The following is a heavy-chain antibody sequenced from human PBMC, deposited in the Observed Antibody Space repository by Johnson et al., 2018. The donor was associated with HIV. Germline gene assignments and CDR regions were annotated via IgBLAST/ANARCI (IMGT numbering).Heavy chain of an antibody. D-gene: IGHD1-26*01. CDR3: AKAQGSLPVEIYAFDI. J-gene: IGHJ3*02. Sequence: VQLVESGGALVQPGRSLRLSCATSGFSFDDYAMHWVRQAPGKGLEWVSGIIWNSDEIGYADSVKGRFTISRDNAKNSLYLQMNSLRAEDTALYYCAKAQGSLPVEIYAFDIWGQGTMVTVSS. CDR1: GFSFDDYA. V-gene: IGHV3-9*01. CDR2: IIWNSDEI.